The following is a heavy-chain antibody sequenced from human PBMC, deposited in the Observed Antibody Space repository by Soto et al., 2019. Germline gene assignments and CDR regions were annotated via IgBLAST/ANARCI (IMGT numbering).Heavy chain of an antibody. V-gene: IGHV2-5*02. D-gene: IGHD4-17*01. CDR3: AHRPHPKRDSGDYASFDY. Sequence: QITLKESGPTLVKPTQTLTLTCTFSGFSLSTSGVGVGWIRQPPGKALEWLALIYWDDDKRYSPSLKSRLTNTKDXXKXQXXLTMTNMDPVDTATYYCAHRPHPKRDSGDYASFDYWGQGTLVTVSS. J-gene: IGHJ4*02. CDR2: IYWDDDK. CDR1: GFSLSTSGVG.